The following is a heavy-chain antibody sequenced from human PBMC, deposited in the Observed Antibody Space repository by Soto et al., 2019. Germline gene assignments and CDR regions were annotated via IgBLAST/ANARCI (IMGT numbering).Heavy chain of an antibody. CDR2: ITGNSEYK. Sequence: GGSLRLSCVVSGVSFSDYSMNWVRQAPGKGLEWVSLITGNSEYKYYAGSVKGRFTVSRHNAKNSLYLQMNSLTVEDTAVYYCARSGELLQTFDSWGQGTLVTVSS. V-gene: IGHV3-21*06. J-gene: IGHJ4*02. D-gene: IGHD1-26*01. CDR1: GVSFSDYS. CDR3: ARSGELLQTFDS.